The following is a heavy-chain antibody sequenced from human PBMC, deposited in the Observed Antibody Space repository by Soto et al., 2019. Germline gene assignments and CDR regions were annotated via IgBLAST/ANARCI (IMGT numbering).Heavy chain of an antibody. CDR1: GFDVSVNL. Sequence: PGGSLRLSCAASGFDVSVNLINLFRQPPWKGLGCLVVINGGCSPDYADYVKGRFNISSDISRNALYIQLNSLRSEDKAVYYCVRENSYSGMDVWGQGPTVNV. J-gene: IGHJ6*02. V-gene: IGHV3-66*01. CDR2: INGGCSP. CDR3: VRENSYSGMDV.